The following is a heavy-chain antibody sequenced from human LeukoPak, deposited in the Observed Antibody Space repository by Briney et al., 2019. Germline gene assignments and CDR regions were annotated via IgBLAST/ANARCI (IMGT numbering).Heavy chain of an antibody. D-gene: IGHD3-10*01. CDR1: GFTFSDHE. CDR2: ISVNGDVK. Sequence: GGSLRLSCVASGFTFSDHEMTWVRQAPGKGLEWIPYISVNGDVKYYSDSVKGRFTISRDNAKNSLYLQMNSLRAEDTAVYFCARDYYGDDPWGQGTLVTVSS. J-gene: IGHJ5*02. CDR3: ARDYYGDDP. V-gene: IGHV3-48*03.